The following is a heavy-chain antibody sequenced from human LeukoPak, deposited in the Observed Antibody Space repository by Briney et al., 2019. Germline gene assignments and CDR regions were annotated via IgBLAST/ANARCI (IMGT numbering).Heavy chain of an antibody. CDR2: INNSGST. CDR1: GGSFSGYY. J-gene: IGHJ1*01. V-gene: IGHV4-34*01. Sequence: PSETLSLTCAVYGGSFSGYYGSWVPQPPGEGLEWIGEINNSGSTKNNPSLKSRVTISVDTSKNQYSLKLSSVTAADTAVYYCASLKTGRSYFEFFQHWGQGTLVTVSS. D-gene: IGHD1-26*01. CDR3: ASLKTGRSYFEFFQH.